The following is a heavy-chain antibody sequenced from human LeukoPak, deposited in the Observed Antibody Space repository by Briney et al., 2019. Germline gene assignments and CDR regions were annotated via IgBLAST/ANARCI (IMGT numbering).Heavy chain of an antibody. V-gene: IGHV4-59*01. J-gene: IGHJ6*03. CDR1: GGSISSYY. D-gene: IGHD2-2*01. CDR3: ASLGFCSSTSCYGDYYYYMDV. Sequence: SETLSLTCTVSGGSISSYYWSWIRQPPGKGLEWIGYIYYSGSTNYNPSLKSRVTISVDTSKNQFSLKLSSVTAADTAVYYCASLGFCSSTSCYGDYYYYMDVWGKGTTVTVSS. CDR2: IYYSGST.